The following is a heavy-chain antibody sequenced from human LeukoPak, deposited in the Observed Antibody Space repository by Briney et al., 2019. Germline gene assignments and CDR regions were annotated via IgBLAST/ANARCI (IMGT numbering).Heavy chain of an antibody. CDR2: FDPEDGET. V-gene: IGHV1-24*01. J-gene: IGHJ1*01. CDR3: ATTYDFWSGNSPIVLAEYFQH. Sequence: ASVKVSCKVSGYTLTELSMHWVRQAPGKGLEWMGGFDPEDGETIYAQKFQGRVTMTEDTSTDTAYMELSSLRSEDTAVYYCATTYDFWSGNSPIVLAEYFQHWGQGTLVTVSS. CDR1: GYTLTELS. D-gene: IGHD3-3*01.